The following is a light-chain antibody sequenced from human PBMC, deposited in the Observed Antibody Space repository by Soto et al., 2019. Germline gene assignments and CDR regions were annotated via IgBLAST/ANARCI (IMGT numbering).Light chain of an antibody. V-gene: IGLV2-14*03. CDR1: SSDVGGYNF. J-gene: IGLJ2*01. CDR2: NVY. CDR3: NSYTSSSTLV. Sequence: QSALTQPASVSGSPGQSITISCTGTSSDVGGYNFVSWYQQHPGKAPKLMLYNVYDRPSGISHRFSDSRSGNTASLTISGLQAEDEAHYYCNSYTSSSTLVFGGGTKVTVL.